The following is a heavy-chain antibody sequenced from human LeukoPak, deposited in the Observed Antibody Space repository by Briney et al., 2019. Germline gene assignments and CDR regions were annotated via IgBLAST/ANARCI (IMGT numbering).Heavy chain of an antibody. J-gene: IGHJ6*03. CDR1: GGSISDYY. V-gene: IGHV4-4*07. Sequence: SETLSLTCTVSGGSISDYYWDWIRQPAGKGLEWIGRIYISGTTSYNPSLNSRVTMSVDSSKNQFSLSLSSVTAADTAVYHCARESMATNYMDVWGKGTTVTVSS. CDR2: IYISGTT. CDR3: ARESMATNYMDV. D-gene: IGHD5-24*01.